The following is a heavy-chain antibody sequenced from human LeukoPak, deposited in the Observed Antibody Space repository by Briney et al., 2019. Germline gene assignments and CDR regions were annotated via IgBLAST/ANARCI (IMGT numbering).Heavy chain of an antibody. V-gene: IGHV1-24*01. J-gene: IGHJ4*02. CDR1: GYTLTELS. D-gene: IGHD2-21*02. CDR3: ATDPYCGGDCFYY. Sequence: EASVKVSCKVSGYTLTELSMHWVRQAPGKGLEWMGGFDPEDGETIYAQKFQGRVTVTEDTSTDTAYMELSSLRSEDTAVYYCATDPYCGGDCFYYWGQGTLVTVSS. CDR2: FDPEDGET.